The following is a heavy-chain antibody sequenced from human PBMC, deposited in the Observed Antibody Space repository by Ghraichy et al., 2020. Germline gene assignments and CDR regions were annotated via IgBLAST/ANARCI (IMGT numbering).Heavy chain of an antibody. D-gene: IGHD2-15*01. V-gene: IGHV4-4*07. CDR3: ARDGARYCSGGSCYTLFGP. J-gene: IGHJ5*02. CDR2: IYSSGST. Sequence: SQTLSLTCTVSGGSISSYYWSWIRQPAGKGLEWIGRIYSSGSTNFNPSLKSRVTMSLDTSKNQFSLNLSSVTAADTAIYYCARDGARYCSGGSCYTLFGPWGQGTLVTVSS. CDR1: GGSISSYY.